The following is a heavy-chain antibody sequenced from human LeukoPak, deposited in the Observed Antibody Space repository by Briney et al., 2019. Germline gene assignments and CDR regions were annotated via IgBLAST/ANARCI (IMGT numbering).Heavy chain of an antibody. CDR2: ISGTSGTI. J-gene: IGHJ6*02. CDR1: GFIFSSYE. D-gene: IGHD3-22*01. V-gene: IGHV3-48*03. CDR3: ARKTLTTYDRNHYYYGLDV. Sequence: GGSLRLSCEVSGFIFSSYEMNWVRQAPGKGLEWVSYISGTSGTIYYADSVKGRCTISRDNADNTLYLLMNSLRAEDTGVYYCARKTLTTYDRNHYYYGLDVWGQGTTVTVSS.